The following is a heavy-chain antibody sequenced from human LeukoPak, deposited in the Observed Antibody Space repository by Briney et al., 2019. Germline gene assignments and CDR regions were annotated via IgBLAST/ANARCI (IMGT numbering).Heavy chain of an antibody. CDR3: ASEGGYEYYYGLYV. J-gene: IGHJ6*02. D-gene: IGHD5-12*01. Sequence: SETLSLTCAVYGGSFSGFYWSWIRQPPGKGLEWIGEIHHSGSTNYNPSLKSRVTISVDTSKNQFSLKLSSVTAADTAVYYCASEGGYEYYYGLYVWGQGTTVTVSS. V-gene: IGHV4-34*01. CDR1: GGSFSGFY. CDR2: IHHSGST.